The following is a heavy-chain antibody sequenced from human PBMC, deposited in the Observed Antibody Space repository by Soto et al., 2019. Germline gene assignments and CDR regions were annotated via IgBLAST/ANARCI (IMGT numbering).Heavy chain of an antibody. CDR1: GYTFTSYY. D-gene: IGHD6-19*01. CDR3: ASTLGSSGWYDKEFDY. V-gene: IGHV1-46*01. CDR2: INPSGGST. J-gene: IGHJ4*02. Sequence: ASVKVSCKASGYTFTSYYMHWVRQAPGQGLEWMGIINPSGGSTSYAQKFQGRVTMTRDTSTSTVYMELSSLRSEDTALYYCASTLGSSGWYDKEFDYWGQGTLVTVSS.